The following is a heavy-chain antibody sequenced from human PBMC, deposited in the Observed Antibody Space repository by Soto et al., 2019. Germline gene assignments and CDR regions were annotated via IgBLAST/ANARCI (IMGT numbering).Heavy chain of an antibody. Sequence: LETLSLTCAVYGGSFSGYYWSWIRQPPGKGLEWIGEINHSGSTNYNPSLKSRVTISVDTSKNQFSLKLSSVTAADTAVYYCARASARDIVVVPAEKYYMDVWGKGTTVTVSS. V-gene: IGHV4-34*01. CDR1: GGSFSGYY. D-gene: IGHD2-2*01. CDR2: INHSGST. J-gene: IGHJ6*03. CDR3: ARASARDIVVVPAEKYYMDV.